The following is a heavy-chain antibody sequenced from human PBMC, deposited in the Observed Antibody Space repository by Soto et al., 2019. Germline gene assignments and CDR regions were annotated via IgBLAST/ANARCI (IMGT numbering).Heavy chain of an antibody. D-gene: IGHD4-17*01. Sequence: LRLSCAASGFTFSTYGMHLVRQAPGNWLEWVAVVSNDGSNKYYADFVKGRFTISRDNSKNTLSLQLNSLRPEDTAVYYCAKSWLTTVTSDGYGMDVWGQGITVTVSS. V-gene: IGHV3-30*18. CDR1: GFTFSTYG. CDR3: AKSWLTTVTSDGYGMDV. CDR2: VSNDGSNK. J-gene: IGHJ6*02.